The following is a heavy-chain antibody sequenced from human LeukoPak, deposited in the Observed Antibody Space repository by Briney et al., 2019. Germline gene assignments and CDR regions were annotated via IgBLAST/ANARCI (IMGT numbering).Heavy chain of an antibody. CDR3: ARRRYDASGYYPSRGRYFDY. Sequence: SETLSLTCAVYGGSFSGYYWSWVRQPPEKGLEWIGEINHSGSTNYNPSLKSRVTISVDTSKNQFSLELTSVTAADTAVYYCARRRYDASGYYPSRGRYFDYWGQGTLVTVSS. V-gene: IGHV4-34*01. D-gene: IGHD3-22*01. CDR2: INHSGST. J-gene: IGHJ4*02. CDR1: GGSFSGYY.